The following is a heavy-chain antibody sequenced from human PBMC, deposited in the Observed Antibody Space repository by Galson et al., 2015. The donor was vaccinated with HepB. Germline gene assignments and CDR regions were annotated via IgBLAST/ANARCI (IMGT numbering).Heavy chain of an antibody. CDR1: GFTFSSYS. Sequence: SLRLSCAASGFTFSSYSMNWVRQAPGKGLEWVSSISSSSSYIYYADSVKGRFTISRDNAKNSLYLQMNSLRAEDTAVYYCARVDSYGYGMDVWGQGTTVTVSS. J-gene: IGHJ6*02. CDR3: ARVDSYGYGMDV. CDR2: ISSSSSYI. V-gene: IGHV3-21*01. D-gene: IGHD5-18*01.